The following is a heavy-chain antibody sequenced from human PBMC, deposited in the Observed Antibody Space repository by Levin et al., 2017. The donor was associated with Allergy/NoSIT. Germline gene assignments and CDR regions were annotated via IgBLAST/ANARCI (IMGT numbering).Heavy chain of an antibody. CDR2: IKSRADGGTP. CDR1: GFTFINAW. CDR3: TTGLAISGCGH. J-gene: IGHJ4*02. V-gene: IGHV3-15*07. D-gene: IGHD3-22*01. Sequence: KPSETLSLTCAASGFTFINAWMNWVRQAPGKGLQWVARIKSRADGGTPESAAPVKGRFTIPRDDSKNTLYLQMNSLKIQDTAVYYCTTGLAISGCGHWGRGFLVPVSS.